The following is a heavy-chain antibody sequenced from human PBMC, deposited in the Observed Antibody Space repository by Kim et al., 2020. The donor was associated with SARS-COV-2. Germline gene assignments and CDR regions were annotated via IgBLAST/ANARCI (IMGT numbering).Heavy chain of an antibody. CDR3: ARDDGDYVPSQVDFDY. Sequence: GGSLRLSCAASGFTFSGYSMNWVRQAPGKGLEWVSSISGSGNYIYYADSVKGRFTISRDNAKHSLYLQMNSLRAEDTAVYYCARDDGDYVPSQVDFDYWGQGTLVSVSS. D-gene: IGHD4-17*01. CDR2: ISGSGNYI. V-gene: IGHV3-21*01. J-gene: IGHJ4*02. CDR1: GFTFSGYS.